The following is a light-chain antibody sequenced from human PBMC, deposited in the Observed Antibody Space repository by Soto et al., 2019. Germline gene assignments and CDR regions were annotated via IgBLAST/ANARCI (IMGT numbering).Light chain of an antibody. V-gene: IGKV3-20*01. CDR1: QSVSSY. CDR3: QQYGSSRGIT. J-gene: IGKJ5*01. Sequence: EIVLTQSPATLSLSPGERATLSCRASQSVSSYLAWYQQKPGQAPRLLIYGASSRATGIPDRFSGSGSGTDFTLTISRLEPEDFAVYYCQQYGSSRGITFGQGTRLEI. CDR2: GAS.